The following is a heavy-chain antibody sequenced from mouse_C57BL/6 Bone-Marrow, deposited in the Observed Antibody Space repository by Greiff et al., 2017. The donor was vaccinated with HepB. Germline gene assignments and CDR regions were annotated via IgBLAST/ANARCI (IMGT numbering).Heavy chain of an antibody. CDR1: GYTFTNYW. CDR2: IYPGGGYT. J-gene: IGHJ1*03. Sequence: VQLQESGAELVRPGPSVKMSCKASGYTFTNYWIGWAKQRPGHGLEWIGDIYPGGGYTNYNEKFKGKATLTADKSSSTAYMQFSSLTSEDSAIYYCARSDYYGSSPHWYFDVWGTGTTVTVSS. D-gene: IGHD1-1*01. CDR3: ARSDYYGSSPHWYFDV. V-gene: IGHV1-63*01.